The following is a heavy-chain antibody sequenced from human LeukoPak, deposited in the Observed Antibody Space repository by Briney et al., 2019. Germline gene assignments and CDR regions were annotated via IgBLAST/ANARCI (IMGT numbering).Heavy chain of an antibody. CDR3: ARGGSSGWYVDV. Sequence: GGSLRLSCAASGFTFSSYEMNWVRQAPGKGLEWVSYISSSGSTMYYADSVKGRFTISRDNAKSSLYLQMNRLSVEDTAVYYCARGGSSGWYVDVWGKGTTVTVSS. CDR1: GFTFSSYE. V-gene: IGHV3-48*03. CDR2: ISSSGSTM. D-gene: IGHD6-19*01. J-gene: IGHJ6*04.